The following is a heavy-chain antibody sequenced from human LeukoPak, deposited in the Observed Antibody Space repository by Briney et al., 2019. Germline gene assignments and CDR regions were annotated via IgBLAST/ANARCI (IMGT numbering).Heavy chain of an antibody. CDR2: ISGYNGNT. V-gene: IGHV1-18*01. CDR1: GYTFTSYG. Sequence: GASVKVSCKASGYTFTSYGISWVRQAPGQGLEWKGWISGYNGNTIYAQTLQDRLTMTTDTSTSTAYMELRSLRSDDTAVYYCARGRLRYLDWTRAYSDYWGQGTLVTVSS. J-gene: IGHJ4*02. CDR3: ARGRLRYLDWTRAYSDY. D-gene: IGHD3-9*01.